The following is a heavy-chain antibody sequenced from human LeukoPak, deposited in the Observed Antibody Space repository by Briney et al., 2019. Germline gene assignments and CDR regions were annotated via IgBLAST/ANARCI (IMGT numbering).Heavy chain of an antibody. CDR1: GFTVSSNY. CDR3: ARALYGSACGYMDV. D-gene: IGHD2-15*01. CDR2: IYYNGDT. Sequence: GGSLRLSCAASGFTVSSNYMSWVRQAPGKGLEWVSVIYYNGDTYYADSVKGRFTISRDNSKNTLYLQMNSLRGEDTAVYYCARALYGSACGYMDVRGKGTTVTVSS. J-gene: IGHJ6*03. V-gene: IGHV3-66*02.